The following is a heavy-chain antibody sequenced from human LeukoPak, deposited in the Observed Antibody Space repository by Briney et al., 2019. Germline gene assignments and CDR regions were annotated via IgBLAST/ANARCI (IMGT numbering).Heavy chain of an antibody. CDR2: IFYSGST. J-gene: IGHJ3*02. V-gene: IGHV4-38-2*02. D-gene: IGHD3-10*01. Sequence: SETLSLTCTVSGYSISSGYYWGWTRQPPGKGLEWIGNIFYSGSTYYSPSPRSRVTISLDTSGNQFSLKLNSVTAADTAGYYCAKSNGYGLVDIWGQGKMVTVSS. CDR3: AKSNGYGLVDI. CDR1: GYSISSGYY.